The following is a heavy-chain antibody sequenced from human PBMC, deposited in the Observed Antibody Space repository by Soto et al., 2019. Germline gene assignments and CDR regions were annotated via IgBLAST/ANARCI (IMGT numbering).Heavy chain of an antibody. Sequence: PSETLSLTCAVSGDSISSCYWSWIRQPPGKGLEWIGYIFHSGSTYYNPSLKTRVTISVDTSQSIFSLKLASVTAADTDVYYCVRSEATALDYWGQGTLVTVSS. V-gene: IGHV4-59*12. CDR2: IFHSGST. J-gene: IGHJ4*02. CDR1: GDSISSCY. CDR3: VRSEATALDY.